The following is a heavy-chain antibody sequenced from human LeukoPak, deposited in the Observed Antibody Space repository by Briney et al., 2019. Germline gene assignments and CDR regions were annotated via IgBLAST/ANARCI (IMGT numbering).Heavy chain of an antibody. CDR2: ISGIGDNS. CDR1: GGSFSGYY. Sequence: ETLSLTCAVYGGSFSGYYWSWVRQAPGKGLEWISSISGIGDNSYYSDSMKGRFIISRDNSQNTLYLQMNSLRPEDTAVYYCAKKSPQETTVGPYWYLGLWGRGTLVTVSS. V-gene: IGHV3-23*01. J-gene: IGHJ2*01. CDR3: AKKSPQETTVGPYWYLGL. D-gene: IGHD4-23*01.